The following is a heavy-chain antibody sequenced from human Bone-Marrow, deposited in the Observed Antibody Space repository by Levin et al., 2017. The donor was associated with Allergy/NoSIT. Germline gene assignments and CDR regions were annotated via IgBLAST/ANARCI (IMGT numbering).Heavy chain of an antibody. CDR1: GITFGDYA. CDR2: IRSKAYGETT. V-gene: IGHV3-49*03. D-gene: IGHD3-16*01. J-gene: IGHJ6*02. CDR3: ADLGRSHGLDV. Sequence: GESLKISCTISGITFGDYAVSWFRQAPGKGLEWLAFIRSKAYGETTEYAASVEGRFTISRDDSKNSVYLQMNSLKIEDTAVYYCADLGRSHGLDVWGQGTTVTVSS.